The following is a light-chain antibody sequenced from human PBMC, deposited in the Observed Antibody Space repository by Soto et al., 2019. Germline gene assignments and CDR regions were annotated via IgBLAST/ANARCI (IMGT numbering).Light chain of an antibody. Sequence: VLTQPPSASGSPGQSLTISCTGTSSDVGFYNFVSWYQQRPGKAPKLVIYEVTKRPSGVPDRFSGSKSGSTASLTVSGLHADDEADYYCASYAGTRLFVFGSGTNVAVL. CDR1: SSDVGFYNF. V-gene: IGLV2-8*01. J-gene: IGLJ1*01. CDR2: EVT. CDR3: ASYAGTRLFV.